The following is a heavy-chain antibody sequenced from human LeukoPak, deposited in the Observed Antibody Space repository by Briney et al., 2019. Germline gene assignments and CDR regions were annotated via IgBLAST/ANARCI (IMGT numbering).Heavy chain of an antibody. Sequence: PGGSLRLSCAASGFTFNTYAMHWVRQAPGKGLEWVAVIWYDGTNKYYVDSVKGRFTISRDNSRNMLSLQMDSLRADDTALYYCARSYTIFDPFDYWGQGTLVTVSS. D-gene: IGHD3-3*01. CDR2: IWYDGTNK. CDR3: ARSYTIFDPFDY. V-gene: IGHV3-33*01. CDR1: GFTFNTYA. J-gene: IGHJ4*02.